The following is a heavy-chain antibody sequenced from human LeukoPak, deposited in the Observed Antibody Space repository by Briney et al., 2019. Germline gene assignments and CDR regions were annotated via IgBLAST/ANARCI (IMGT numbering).Heavy chain of an antibody. CDR2: IIGSGDAT. CDR3: AKDGCSSASCFSVY. D-gene: IGHD2-2*01. CDR1: GFTFSSYA. V-gene: IGHV3-23*01. Sequence: GGSLRLSCAASGFTFSSYAMNWVRQAPGKGLEWVSAIIGSGDATYYADSVKGRFTISRDNSKNSLYLQMNSLRAEDTAVYYCAKDGCSSASCFSVYRGQGTLVTVSS. J-gene: IGHJ4*02.